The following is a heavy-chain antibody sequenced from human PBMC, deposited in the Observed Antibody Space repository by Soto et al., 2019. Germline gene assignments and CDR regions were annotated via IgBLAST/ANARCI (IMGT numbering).Heavy chain of an antibody. Sequence: EVQLLESGGGLVQPGGSLRLSCAASGFTFSNYAMNWVRRAPGRGLEWVSAISASALSTYYADSVKGRITISRDNSKSTLYLQMNSLRAEDTALYYCAKAMRSWDIFDYWGQGALVTVSS. CDR3: AKAMRSWDIFDY. V-gene: IGHV3-23*01. J-gene: IGHJ4*02. D-gene: IGHD6-13*01. CDR2: ISASALST. CDR1: GFTFSNYA.